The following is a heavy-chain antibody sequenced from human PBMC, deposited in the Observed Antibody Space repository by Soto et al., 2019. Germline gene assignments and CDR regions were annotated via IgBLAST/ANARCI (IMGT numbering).Heavy chain of an antibody. CDR1: GGSISSYD. CDR3: ARDWGIVVVPAAVPYYYYGMDV. J-gene: IGHJ6*02. V-gene: IGHV4-59*12. CDR2: IYHSGST. Sequence: SETLSLTCTVSGGSISSYDWSWIRQPPGKGLEWIGDIYHSGSTNYNPSLKSRVTISVDKSKNQFSLKLSSVTAADTAVYYCARDWGIVVVPAAVPYYYYGMDVWGQGTTVTVTS. D-gene: IGHD2-2*01.